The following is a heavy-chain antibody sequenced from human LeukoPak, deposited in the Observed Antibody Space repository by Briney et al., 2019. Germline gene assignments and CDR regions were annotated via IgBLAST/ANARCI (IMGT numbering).Heavy chain of an antibody. Sequence: GGSLRLSCAASGFTFSSYGMHWVRQAPGKGLEWVAVISYDGSNKYYADSVKGRFTIFRDNSKNTLYLQMNSLRAEDTAVYYCAKGYYGSGSSLPYGMDVWGQGTTVTVSS. CDR2: ISYDGSNK. J-gene: IGHJ6*02. CDR3: AKGYYGSGSSLPYGMDV. D-gene: IGHD3-10*01. V-gene: IGHV3-30*18. CDR1: GFTFSSYG.